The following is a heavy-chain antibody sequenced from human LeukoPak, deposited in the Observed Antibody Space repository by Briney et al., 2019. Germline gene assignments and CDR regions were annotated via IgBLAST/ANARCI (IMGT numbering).Heavy chain of an antibody. CDR3: AKDHGHYVFWRYYYYMDV. CDR1: GFTFSSYG. V-gene: IGHV3-30*02. CDR2: IRYDGSNK. J-gene: IGHJ6*03. Sequence: GSLRLSCAASGFTFSSYGMHWVRQAPGKGLEWVAFIRYDGSNKYYADSVKGRFTISRDNSKNTLYLQMNSLRAEDTAVYYCAKDHGHYVFWRYYYYMDVWGKGTTVTVSS. D-gene: IGHD4-17*01.